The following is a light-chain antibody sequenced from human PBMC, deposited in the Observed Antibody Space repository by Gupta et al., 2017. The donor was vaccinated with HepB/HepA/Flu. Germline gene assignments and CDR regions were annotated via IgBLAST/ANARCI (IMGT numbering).Light chain of an antibody. CDR1: QGISSY. CDR2: AAS. CDR3: QQYYRYPCT. J-gene: IGKJ1*01. Sequence: AIRMTQSPSSFSASTGDRVTITCRASQGISSYLAWYQQKPGKAPKLLIYAASTLQSGVPSRFSGSGSGTDFTLTISCLQSEDFATYYCQQYYRYPCTFGQGTKVEIK. V-gene: IGKV1-8*01.